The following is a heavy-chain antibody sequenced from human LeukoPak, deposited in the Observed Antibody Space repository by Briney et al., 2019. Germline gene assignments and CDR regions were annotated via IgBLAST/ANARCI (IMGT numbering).Heavy chain of an antibody. V-gene: IGHV1-2*02. J-gene: IGHJ6*02. Sequence: ASVKVSCKASGYTFTGYYMHWVRQAPGQGLEWMGWINPNSGGTNYAQKFQGRVTMTRDTSISTAYMELSRPRSDDTAVYYCARGGPGRGYSYGYDYYYYGMDVWGQGTTVTVSS. CDR3: ARGGPGRGYSYGYDYYYYGMDV. D-gene: IGHD5-18*01. CDR1: GYTFTGYY. CDR2: INPNSGGT.